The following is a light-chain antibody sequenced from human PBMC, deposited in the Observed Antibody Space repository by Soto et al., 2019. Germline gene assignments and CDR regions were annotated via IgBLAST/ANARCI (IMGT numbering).Light chain of an antibody. CDR1: QSVAGN. V-gene: IGKV3-15*01. Sequence: EIVMTQSPATLSVSPGETATLSCRASQSVAGNLAWYQQKPGQPPSLLIYGASTRATGLPARFSGSGSGTEFTLTISSLQSEDFAVYYCQQYNSWLRTFGQGTKVDIK. CDR3: QQYNSWLRT. CDR2: GAS. J-gene: IGKJ1*01.